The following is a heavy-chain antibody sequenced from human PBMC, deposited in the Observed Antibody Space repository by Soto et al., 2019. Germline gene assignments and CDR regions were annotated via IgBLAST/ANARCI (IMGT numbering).Heavy chain of an antibody. CDR2: ISSSGGTI. CDR1: GFTFSGYE. Sequence: PWGSLRLACAASGFTFSGYEMNWVRQAPGKGLEWVSYISSSGGTIYYADSVKGRFTISRDNAKNSLYLQMNSLRAEDTAVYYCARAPFLTGYLDYWGQGTLVTAPQ. CDR3: ARAPFLTGYLDY. V-gene: IGHV3-48*03. D-gene: IGHD3-9*01. J-gene: IGHJ4*02.